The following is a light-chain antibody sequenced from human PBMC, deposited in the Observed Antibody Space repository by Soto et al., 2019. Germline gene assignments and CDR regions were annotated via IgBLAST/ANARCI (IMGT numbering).Light chain of an antibody. V-gene: IGKV1-39*01. Sequence: DIQMTQSPSSLSASVGDRVSITCRVSQRVSSYLNWYQQKPGKAPKLLIYGASTLQSGVPSRFSSSASGTEFTLIINNLQPDDFATYYCQQSYSAPRTFGQGTKVEIK. CDR1: QRVSSY. J-gene: IGKJ1*01. CDR2: GAS. CDR3: QQSYSAPRT.